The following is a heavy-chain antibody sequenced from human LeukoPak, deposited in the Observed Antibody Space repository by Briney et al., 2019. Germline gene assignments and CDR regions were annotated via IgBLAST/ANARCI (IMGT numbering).Heavy chain of an antibody. V-gene: IGHV3-30*01. CDR2: ISYDGSNK. D-gene: IGHD2-2*01. J-gene: IGHJ6*03. Sequence: GGSLRLSCAASGFTFSSYAMHWVRQAPGKGLGWVAVISYDGSNKYYADSVKGRFTTSRDNSKNTLYLQMNSLRAEDTAVYYCARDTVDCSSTSCSHYYYYYMDVWGKGTTVTVSS. CDR3: ARDTVDCSSTSCSHYYYYYMDV. CDR1: GFTFSSYA.